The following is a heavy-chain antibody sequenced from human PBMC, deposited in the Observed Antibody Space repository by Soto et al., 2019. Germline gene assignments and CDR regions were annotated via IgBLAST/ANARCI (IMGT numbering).Heavy chain of an antibody. V-gene: IGHV6-1*01. CDR2: TYYRSKWYN. D-gene: IGHD3-3*01. CDR3: AKHSYYDFWPGHYYYLDF. J-gene: IGHJ4*02. Sequence: SQTLSLTCGISGDSVSSNSAAWNWLRQSPSRGLEWLGRTYYRSKWYNDYAVSVESRITINPDTSKNHFSLQLNFVTPEDTAVYYCAKHSYYDFWPGHYYYLDFWGQGTLVTVSS. CDR1: GDSVSSNSAA.